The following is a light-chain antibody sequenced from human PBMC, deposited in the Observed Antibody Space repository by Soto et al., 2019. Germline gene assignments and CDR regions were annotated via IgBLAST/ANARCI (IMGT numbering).Light chain of an antibody. V-gene: IGKV1-5*03. CDR1: QSIGAS. CDR2: KAS. CDR3: QQYNSSPLT. Sequence: DIQMTQSPSTLYASVGDRVTITCRASQSIGASLAWFQQKPGKAPNLLIYKASSLESGVPSRFSGSGSGTEFTLTISTLQPEDFATYYCQQYNSSPLTFGGGIKVEIK. J-gene: IGKJ4*01.